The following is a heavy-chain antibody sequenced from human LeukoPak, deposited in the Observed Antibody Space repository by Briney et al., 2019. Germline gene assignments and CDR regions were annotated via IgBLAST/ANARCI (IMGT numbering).Heavy chain of an antibody. V-gene: IGHV4-34*01. CDR1: GGSFSAYY. J-gene: IGHJ4*02. CDR3: ARRGSSSWYPTYFDY. Sequence: PSETLSLTCAVYGGSFSAYYWSRIRQPPGKGLEWIGEINHSGSTNYNPSLKSRVTISVDTSKNQFSLKLSSVTAADTAVYYCARRGSSSWYPTYFDYWGQGTLVTVSS. D-gene: IGHD6-13*01. CDR2: INHSGST.